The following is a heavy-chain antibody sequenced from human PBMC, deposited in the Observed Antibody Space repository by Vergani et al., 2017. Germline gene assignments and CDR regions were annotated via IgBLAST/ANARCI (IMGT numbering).Heavy chain of an antibody. CDR1: GGSFSGYY. V-gene: IGHV4-34*01. J-gene: IGHJ4*02. CDR2: INHSGST. Sequence: QVQLQQWGAGLLKPSETLSLTCAVYGGSFSGYYWSWIRQPPGKGLEWIGEINHSGSTNYNPSLKSRVTISVDTSKNQFSLKLSSVTAADTAVYYCARSVYSYGFDYWGQGTLVTVSS. D-gene: IGHD5-18*01. CDR3: ARSVYSYGFDY.